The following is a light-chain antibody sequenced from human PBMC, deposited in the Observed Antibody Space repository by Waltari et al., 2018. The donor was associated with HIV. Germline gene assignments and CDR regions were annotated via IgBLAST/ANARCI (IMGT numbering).Light chain of an antibody. CDR3: QQYKSYPLT. CDR2: QAS. Sequence: DTQMTQSPSTLSASVGDRVTIPCRASQSISDWLAWYQQKPGRAPNLLIYQASKLKSGVPSRFSGGASGTEFTLTISGLQPEDFATYCCQQYKSYPLTFGRGTEVEIK. J-gene: IGKJ4*02. V-gene: IGKV1-5*03. CDR1: QSISDW.